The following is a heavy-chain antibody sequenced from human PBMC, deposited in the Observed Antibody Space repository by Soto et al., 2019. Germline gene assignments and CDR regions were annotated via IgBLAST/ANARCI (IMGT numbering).Heavy chain of an antibody. D-gene: IGHD3-22*01. CDR1: GYSFTSYW. CDR2: IDPSDSYT. J-gene: IGHJ5*02. CDR3: ARGYYDSSGYYNWFDP. V-gene: IGHV5-10-1*01. Sequence: SGYSFTSYWISWVRQMPGKGLEWMGRIDPSDSYTDYSPSFQGHVTISADKSISTAYLQWSSLKASDTAMYYCARGYYDSSGYYNWFDPWGQGTLVTVSS.